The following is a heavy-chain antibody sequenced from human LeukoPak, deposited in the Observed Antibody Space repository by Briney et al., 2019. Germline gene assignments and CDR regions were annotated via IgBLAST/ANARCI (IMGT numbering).Heavy chain of an antibody. D-gene: IGHD6-13*01. CDR1: GFTFSSFW. Sequence: GGSLRLSCAASGFTFSSFWMTWVRQAPGRGLEWVSSIPDSAGTTYYADSVKGRFTISRDNSKNTLCLQMNSLRAEDTAVYYCAKGKISAADAIDSWGQGTLVTVSS. J-gene: IGHJ4*02. V-gene: IGHV3-23*01. CDR2: IPDSAGTT. CDR3: AKGKISAADAIDS.